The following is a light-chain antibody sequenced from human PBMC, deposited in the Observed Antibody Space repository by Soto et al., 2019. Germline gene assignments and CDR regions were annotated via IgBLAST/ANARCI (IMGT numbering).Light chain of an antibody. J-gene: IGLJ1*01. CDR1: SSDVGGYNY. CDR3: SSYTSSSTPYV. V-gene: IGLV2-14*01. CDR2: DVS. Sequence: QSALTQPASVSGPPGQSITISCTGTSSDVGGYNYVSWYQQHPGKAPKLMIYDVSNRPSGVSNRFSGSKSGNTASLTISGLQAEDEADYYCSSYTSSSTPYVFGTGTKAPS.